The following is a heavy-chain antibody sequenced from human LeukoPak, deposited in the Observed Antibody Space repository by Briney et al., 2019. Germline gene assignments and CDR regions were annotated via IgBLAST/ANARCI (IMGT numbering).Heavy chain of an antibody. J-gene: IGHJ4*02. CDR2: ISGSGGST. V-gene: IGHV3-23*01. Sequence: GGSLRLSCGASGFTFSSYAMSWVSQAPGKGLEWVSAISGSGGSTYYADSVKGRFTISRDNSKNTLYLQMNSLRAEDTAVYYCAKVFSGSFDYWGQGTLVTVSS. D-gene: IGHD3-10*01. CDR1: GFTFSSYA. CDR3: AKVFSGSFDY.